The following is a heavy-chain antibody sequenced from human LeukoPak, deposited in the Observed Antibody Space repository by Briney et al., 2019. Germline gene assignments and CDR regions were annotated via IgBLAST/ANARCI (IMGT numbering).Heavy chain of an antibody. CDR2: VIPHSVIA. J-gene: IGHJ6*03. V-gene: IGHV1-69*13. CDR3: ATTRMSYYVSGLHYSYYYLAV. D-gene: IGHD3-10*01. CDR1: RGAFTRAA. Sequence: SVEVSCKASRGAFTRAAVSWGRQAPGQGGEWMGGVIPHSVIADYAQKFRGRLTLTADDSTPTVYLELHSITSGDTAVSYCATTRMSYYVSGLHYSYYYLAVWGSGTAVT.